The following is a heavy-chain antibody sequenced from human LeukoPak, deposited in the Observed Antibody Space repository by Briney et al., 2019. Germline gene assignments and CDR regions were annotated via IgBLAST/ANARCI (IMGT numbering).Heavy chain of an antibody. CDR3: ARDYYGSGSYYPAPYNWFDP. Sequence: PSETLPLNCTVSGGSISSYYWSWIRQPPGKGLEWIGYIYYSGSTNYNPSLKGRVTISVDTSKNQFSLKLSSVTAADTAVYYCARDYYGSGSYYPAPYNWFDPWGQGTLVTVSS. J-gene: IGHJ5*02. CDR2: IYYSGST. V-gene: IGHV4-59*01. D-gene: IGHD3-10*01. CDR1: GGSISSYY.